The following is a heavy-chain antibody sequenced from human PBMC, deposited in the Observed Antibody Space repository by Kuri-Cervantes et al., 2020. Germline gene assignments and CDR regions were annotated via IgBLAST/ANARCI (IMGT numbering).Heavy chain of an antibody. D-gene: IGHD3-22*01. CDR1: GFIFSSYS. Sequence: GESLKISCAASGFIFSSYSMNWVRQAPGRGLEWVSYITGSSSTIYYADSVKGRFTISRDNAKNSLYLQMNSLRAEDTAVYYCARGGITMIGVVTHWGQGTLVTVSS. V-gene: IGHV3-48*01. J-gene: IGHJ4*02. CDR3: ARGGITMIGVVTH. CDR2: ITGSSSTI.